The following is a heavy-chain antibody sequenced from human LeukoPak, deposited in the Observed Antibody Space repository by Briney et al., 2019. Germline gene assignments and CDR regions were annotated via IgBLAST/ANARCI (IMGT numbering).Heavy chain of an antibody. CDR2: INTDGSST. J-gene: IGHJ2*01. CDR1: GDTFSDYW. V-gene: IGHV3-74*01. CDR3: ARDLGIRAWYFDL. Sequence: PGGSLRLSCEASGDTFSDYWMHWVRQVPGKGLVWVARINTDGSSTSYADVVKGRFTISRDNAKNTLYLQMNSLRAEDTAVYYCARDLGIRAWYFDLWGRGTLVTVSS. D-gene: IGHD1-26*01.